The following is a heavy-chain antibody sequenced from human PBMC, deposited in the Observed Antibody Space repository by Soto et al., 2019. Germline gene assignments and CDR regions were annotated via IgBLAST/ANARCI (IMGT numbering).Heavy chain of an antibody. CDR1: GFTFSDYY. Sequence: GGSLRLSCAASGFTFSDYYMSWIRQAPGKGLEWVSYISSSGSTIYYADSVKGRFTISRDNAKNSLYLQMNSLRAEDTDVYYCASPGDGGNSFFYYGMDVWGQGTTVTVSS. CDR2: ISSSGSTI. J-gene: IGHJ6*02. V-gene: IGHV3-11*01. CDR3: ASPGDGGNSFFYYGMDV. D-gene: IGHD2-21*02.